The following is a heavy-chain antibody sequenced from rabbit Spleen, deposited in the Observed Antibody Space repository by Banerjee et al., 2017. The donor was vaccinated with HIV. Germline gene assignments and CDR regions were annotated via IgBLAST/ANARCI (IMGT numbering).Heavy chain of an antibody. J-gene: IGHJ4*01. CDR1: GFSFSSSYW. Sequence: QSLEESGGDLVKPGASLTLTCTASGFSFSSSYWIWWVRQAPGKGLEWIACIYAGSSGNTYYASWAKGRFTISKTSSTTVTLQMTSLTVADTATYFCARDLVAVIGWNFNLWGQGTLVTVS. CDR3: ARDLVAVIGWNFNL. V-gene: IGHV1S40*01. CDR2: IYAGSSGNT. D-gene: IGHD1-1*01.